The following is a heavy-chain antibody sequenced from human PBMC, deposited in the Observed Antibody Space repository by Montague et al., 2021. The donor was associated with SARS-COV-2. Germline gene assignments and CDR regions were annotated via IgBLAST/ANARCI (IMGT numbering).Heavy chain of an antibody. CDR3: ARGARQGYGFRLGSFDS. V-gene: IGHV4-34*01. D-gene: IGHD3-10*01. Sequence: SETLSLTCAVYGGSFSGYYWSWIRQSPGKGLEWIGEINHSGSTNHNPSLQSRVTISADKSKNQFSLKLSSVTAADTAVYYCARGARQGYGFRLGSFDSWGQGTLVTVSS. CDR2: INHSGST. J-gene: IGHJ4*02. CDR1: GGSFSGYY.